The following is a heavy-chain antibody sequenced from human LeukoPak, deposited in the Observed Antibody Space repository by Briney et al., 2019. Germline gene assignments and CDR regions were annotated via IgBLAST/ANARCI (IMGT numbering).Heavy chain of an antibody. CDR2: ISSSSSYI. CDR1: GFTFSSYS. Sequence: PGGSLRLSCAASGFTFSSYSMNWVRQAPGKGLEWVSSISSSSSYIYYADSVKGRFTISRDNAKNSLYLQMNSLRAEDTAVYYCARSFGEYYGLIDYWGQGTLVTVSS. J-gene: IGHJ4*02. CDR3: ARSFGEYYGLIDY. V-gene: IGHV3-21*01. D-gene: IGHD3-10*01.